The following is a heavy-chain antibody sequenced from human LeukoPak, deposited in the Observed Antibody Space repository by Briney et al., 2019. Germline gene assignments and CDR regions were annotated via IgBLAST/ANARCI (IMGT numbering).Heavy chain of an antibody. CDR3: AKGVYSVFPDSRVLDY. D-gene: IGHD5/OR15-5a*01. V-gene: IGHV3-23*01. CDR1: GFTFNNYA. Sequence: GGSLRLSCAASGFTFNNYAMNWVRQAPGKGLEWVSIISGSGDSTYYANSVKGRFTISRDNSKNTLYLQMSSLSAEDTAVYYCAKGVYSVFPDSRVLDYWGQGTLVTVSS. J-gene: IGHJ4*02. CDR2: ISGSGDST.